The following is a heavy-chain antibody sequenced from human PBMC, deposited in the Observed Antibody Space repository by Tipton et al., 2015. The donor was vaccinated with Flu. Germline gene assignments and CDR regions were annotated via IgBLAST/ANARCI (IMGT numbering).Heavy chain of an antibody. D-gene: IGHD6-13*01. V-gene: IGHV4-61*09. CDR3: ARVKTAAGSWCDP. Sequence: TLSLTCNVSGVSINSGSYYWTWIRQPAGKGLEWIGHVYTIRSTKYNPSLKSRVTMSMDTSKNQFFLNLTSVTAADTAVYYCARVKTAAGSWCDPWGQGTLVTVSS. CDR2: VYTIRST. J-gene: IGHJ5*02. CDR1: GVSINSGSYY.